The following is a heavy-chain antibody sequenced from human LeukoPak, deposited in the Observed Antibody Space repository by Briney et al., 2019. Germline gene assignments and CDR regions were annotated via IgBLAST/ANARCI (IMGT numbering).Heavy chain of an antibody. CDR2: IYTRGST. CDR1: GGSISSGSYY. J-gene: IGHJ5*02. D-gene: IGHD1-7*01. Sequence: SETLSLACTVSGGSISSGSYYWSWIRQPAGKGLEWIGRIYTRGSTNYNPSLKSRVTISVDTSKNQFSLKLSAVTAADTAVYYCARDQNWNYVGWFDPWGQGTLVTVSS. CDR3: ARDQNWNYVGWFDP. V-gene: IGHV4-61*02.